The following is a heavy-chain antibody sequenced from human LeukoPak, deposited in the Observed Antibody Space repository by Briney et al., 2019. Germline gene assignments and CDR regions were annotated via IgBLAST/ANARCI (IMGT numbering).Heavy chain of an antibody. CDR1: GYTFTGYY. Sequence: ASVKVSCKASGYTFTGYYMHWVRQAPGQGLEWMGWINPNSGGTNYAQKFQGRVTMTRDTSISTAYMELSRLRSDDTAVYYCARDDSVVQLGTFDYRGQGTLVTVSS. J-gene: IGHJ4*02. CDR3: ARDDSVVQLGTFDY. D-gene: IGHD1-1*01. V-gene: IGHV1-2*02. CDR2: INPNSGGT.